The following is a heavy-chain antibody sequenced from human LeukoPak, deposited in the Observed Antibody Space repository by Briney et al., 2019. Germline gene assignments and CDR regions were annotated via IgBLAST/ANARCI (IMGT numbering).Heavy chain of an antibody. V-gene: IGHV3-53*01. D-gene: IGHD6-19*01. CDR1: GFTVSSNY. CDR2: IYSGGST. Sequence: GGSLRLSCAASGFTVSSNYMSWVRQAPGKGLEWVSVIYSGGSTYYADSVKGRFTISRDNSKNTLYLQMNRLRAEDTAVYYCARVGGYSSGPDYWGQGTLVTVSS. J-gene: IGHJ4*02. CDR3: ARVGGYSSGPDY.